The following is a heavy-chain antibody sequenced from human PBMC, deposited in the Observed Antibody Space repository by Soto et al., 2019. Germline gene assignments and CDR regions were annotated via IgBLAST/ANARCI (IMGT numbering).Heavy chain of an antibody. CDR3: AKDMGVTGWYCYGMDV. V-gene: IGHV3-30*18. CDR1: GFTFSSYG. Sequence: GSLRLSCAASGFTFSSYGMHWVRQAPGKGLEWVAVISYDGSNKYYADSVKGRFTISRDNSKNTLYLQMNSLRAEDTAVYYCAKDMGVTGWYCYGMDVWGQGTTVTVSS. CDR2: ISYDGSNK. D-gene: IGHD1-26*01. J-gene: IGHJ6*02.